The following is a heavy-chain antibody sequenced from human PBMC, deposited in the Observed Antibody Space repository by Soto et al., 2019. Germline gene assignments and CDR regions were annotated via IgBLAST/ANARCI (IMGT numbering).Heavy chain of an antibody. D-gene: IGHD5-12*01. CDR3: ASAGVDIEAEGENRVDP. Sequence: SETLSLTCTVSGGSISSGGYYWSWIRQHPGKGLEWIGYIYYSGSTYYNPSLKSRVTISVDTSKNQFSLKMSSVTAADTAVYYCASAGVDIEAEGENRVDPWGQGTLVTVSS. CDR2: IYYSGST. J-gene: IGHJ5*02. V-gene: IGHV4-31*03. CDR1: GGSISSGGYY.